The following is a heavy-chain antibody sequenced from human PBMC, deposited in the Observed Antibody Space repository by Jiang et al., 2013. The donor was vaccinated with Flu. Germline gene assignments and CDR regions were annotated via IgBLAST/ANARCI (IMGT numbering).Heavy chain of an antibody. V-gene: IGHV3-64D*08. CDR2: ISTNGSST. J-gene: IGHJ4*02. CDR1: GFTFSAYT. Sequence: VQLLESGGGLVQPGGSLRLSCSASGFTFSAYTMHWVRQAPGKGLEYVSAISTNGSSTYSADSVKGRFTISRDNSKNTLYLQMNSLRAEDTAVYYCVKDHYDFWSGYLTYFDYWGQGTLVTVSS. D-gene: IGHD3-3*01. CDR3: VKDHYDFWSGYLTYFDY.